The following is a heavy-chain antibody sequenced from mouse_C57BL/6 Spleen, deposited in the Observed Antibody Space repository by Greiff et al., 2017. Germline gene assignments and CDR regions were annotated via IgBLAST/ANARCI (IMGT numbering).Heavy chain of an antibody. Sequence: VKLVESGAELVKPGASVKLSCKASGYTFTSYWMHWVKQRPGQGLEWIGMIHPNSGSTNYNEKFKSKATLTVDKSSSTAYMQLSSLTSEDSAVYYCARVDDYDKGYAMDYWGQGTSVTVSS. V-gene: IGHV1-64*01. CDR2: IHPNSGST. CDR1: GYTFTSYW. CDR3: ARVDDYDKGYAMDY. D-gene: IGHD2-4*01. J-gene: IGHJ4*01.